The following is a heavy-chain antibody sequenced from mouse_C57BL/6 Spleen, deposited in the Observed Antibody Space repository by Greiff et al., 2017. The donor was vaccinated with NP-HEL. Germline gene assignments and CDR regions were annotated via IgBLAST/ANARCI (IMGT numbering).Heavy chain of an antibody. CDR3: ARDRHYYGIQYYFDY. D-gene: IGHD1-1*01. J-gene: IGHJ2*01. V-gene: IGHV5-4*01. Sequence: EVQVVESGGGLVKPGGSLKLSCAASGFTFSSYAMSWVRQTPEKRLEWVATISDGGSYTYYPDNVKGRFTISRDNAKNNLYLQMSHLKSEDTAMYYCARDRHYYGIQYYFDYWGQGTTLTVSS. CDR2: ISDGGSYT. CDR1: GFTFSSYA.